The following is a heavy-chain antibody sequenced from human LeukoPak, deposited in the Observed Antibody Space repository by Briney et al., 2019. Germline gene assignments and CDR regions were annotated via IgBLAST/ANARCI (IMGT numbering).Heavy chain of an antibody. CDR3: ARGRRSSSWYSYFDY. CDR1: GGSISSYY. J-gene: IGHJ4*02. CDR2: IYYSGST. Sequence: SETLSLTCTVSGGSISSYYWSWIRQPPGKGLEWIGYIYYSGSTNYDPSLKSRVTISVDTSKNQFSLKLSSVTAADTAVYYCARGRRSSSWYSYFDYWGQGTLVTVSS. V-gene: IGHV4-59*12. D-gene: IGHD6-13*01.